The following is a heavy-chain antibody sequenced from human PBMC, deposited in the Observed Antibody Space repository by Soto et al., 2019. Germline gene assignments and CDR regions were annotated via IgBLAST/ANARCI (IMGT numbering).Heavy chain of an antibody. CDR3: ARATPDSSGYYFYHFDY. D-gene: IGHD3-22*01. J-gene: IGHJ4*02. CDR2: SIPIFGTA. V-gene: IGHV1-69*01. CDR1: GGTFSSYA. Sequence: QVQLVQSGAEVKKPGSSVKVSCKASGGTFSSYAISWVRQAPGQGLEWMGGSIPIFGTANYAQKFQGRVTMTADESTSTAYMELSSLRSEDTAVYYCARATPDSSGYYFYHFDYWGQGTLVTVSS.